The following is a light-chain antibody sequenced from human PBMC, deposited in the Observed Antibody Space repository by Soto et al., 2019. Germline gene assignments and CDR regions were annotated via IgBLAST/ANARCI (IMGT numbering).Light chain of an antibody. Sequence: IVWTQYTGTLSLSPGERATLSCRASQSVSSNYLAWYQQKPGQAPRFLIYGASTRANGIPDRFSGSGSGTDFTLTISRLEPEDFAVYYCQQYGSSPSITFGQGTRLEIK. CDR3: QQYGSSPSIT. J-gene: IGKJ5*01. V-gene: IGKV3-20*01. CDR2: GAS. CDR1: QSVSSNY.